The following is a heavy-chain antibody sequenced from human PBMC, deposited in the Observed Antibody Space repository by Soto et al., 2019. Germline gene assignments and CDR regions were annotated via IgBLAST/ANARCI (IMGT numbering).Heavy chain of an antibody. CDR2: IYYSGST. D-gene: IGHD2-15*01. J-gene: IGHJ4*02. CDR3: ARYGSGECNRGSCYSPFDY. Sequence: QVQLQESGPGLVKPSQTLSLTCTVSGRSISSVNYYWSWIRQPPGKGLEWFGYIYYSGSTYYNPSLRSRVTISVDTSKHQFSLKLSSVTAADTAVYYCARYGSGECNRGSCYSPFDYWGQGTLVTVSS. V-gene: IGHV4-30-4*01. CDR1: GRSISSVNYY.